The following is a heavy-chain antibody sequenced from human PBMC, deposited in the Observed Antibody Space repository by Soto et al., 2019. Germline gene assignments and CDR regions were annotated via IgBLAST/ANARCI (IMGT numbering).Heavy chain of an antibody. CDR1: NGSIVNYY. V-gene: IGHV4-59*12. CDR2: IYYSGST. Sequence: QVQLQESGPGLVKPSETLSLTCTVSNGSIVNYYWSWIRQPPGKGLEWIGFIYYSGSTNYNPSLKSRVTSSIDMSKSQHSLRLSSVTAADTAVYYCASRLAEATTTGDGFDIWGQGTMVTVSS. CDR3: ASRLAEATTTGDGFDI. D-gene: IGHD1-26*01. J-gene: IGHJ3*02.